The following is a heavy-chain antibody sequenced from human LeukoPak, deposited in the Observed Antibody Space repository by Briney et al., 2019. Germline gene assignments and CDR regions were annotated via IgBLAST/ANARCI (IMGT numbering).Heavy chain of an antibody. CDR1: GGSFSGYY. J-gene: IGHJ4*01. D-gene: IGHD6-19*01. Sequence: SETLSLTCAVYGGSFSGYYWSWIRQPPGKGLEWIGEINHRGSTSYNPSLKSRLTISKDKFKNQFSLKLTSVTVADTAVYFCARVKAVAGTLPHLVDYWGQGTLVTVSS. CDR3: ARVKAVAGTLPHLVDY. CDR2: INHRGST. V-gene: IGHV4-34*01.